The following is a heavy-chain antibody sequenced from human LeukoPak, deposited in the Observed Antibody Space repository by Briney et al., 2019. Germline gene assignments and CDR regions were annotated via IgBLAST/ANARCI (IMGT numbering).Heavy chain of an antibody. J-gene: IGHJ1*01. Sequence: GGSLRLSCAASGFTFSKAWMSWVRQAPGKGLEWVSVIYSGRSTYYADSVKGGFTISRDNSKNTLYLQMNSLRAEDTAVYYCAMTTVTTTEYFQHWGLGTLVTVSS. V-gene: IGHV3-66*01. CDR1: GFTFSKAW. D-gene: IGHD4-17*01. CDR2: IYSGRST. CDR3: AMTTVTTTEYFQH.